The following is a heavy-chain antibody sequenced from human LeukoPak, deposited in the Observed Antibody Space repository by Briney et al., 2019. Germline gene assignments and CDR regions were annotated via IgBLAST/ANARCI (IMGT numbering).Heavy chain of an antibody. Sequence: PGGSLRLSCAASGFTFSNYAMSWVRQAPGKGLEWVSCISGSGGSTHYADSVKGRFTISRDNSKNTLYLQMNSLRAEDTAVYYCAKPYYHDTSGLRTLDNWGQGTLVTVSS. CDR2: ISGSGGST. D-gene: IGHD3-22*01. V-gene: IGHV3-23*01. J-gene: IGHJ4*02. CDR3: AKPYYHDTSGLRTLDN. CDR1: GFTFSNYA.